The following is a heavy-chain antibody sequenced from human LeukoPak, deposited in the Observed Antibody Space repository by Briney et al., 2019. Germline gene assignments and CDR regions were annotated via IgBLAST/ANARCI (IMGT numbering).Heavy chain of an antibody. CDR3: ARASLRSQLKAYGMDV. CDR2: INPNSGGT. J-gene: IGHJ6*02. V-gene: IGHV1-2*02. D-gene: IGHD2-2*01. Sequence: ASVKVSCKASGYTFTGYCMHWVRQAPGQGLEWMGWINPNSGGTNYAQKFQGRVTMTRDTSISTAYMELSRLRSDDTAVYYCARASLRSQLKAYGMDVWGQGTTVTVSS. CDR1: GYTFTGYC.